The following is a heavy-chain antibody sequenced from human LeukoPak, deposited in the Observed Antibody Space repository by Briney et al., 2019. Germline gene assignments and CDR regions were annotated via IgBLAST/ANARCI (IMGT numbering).Heavy chain of an antibody. CDR3: ARDGSAARGYYYYYYYMDV. V-gene: IGHV3-30*04. CDR2: ISYDGSSK. Sequence: PGGSLRLSCAASGFTFSSYAMHWVRQAPGKGLEWVAVISYDGSSKYYADSVKGRFTISRDNSKNTLYLQMNSLRAEDTAVYYCARDGSAARGYYYYYYYMDVWGKGTTVTVSS. CDR1: GFTFSSYA. J-gene: IGHJ6*03. D-gene: IGHD6-6*01.